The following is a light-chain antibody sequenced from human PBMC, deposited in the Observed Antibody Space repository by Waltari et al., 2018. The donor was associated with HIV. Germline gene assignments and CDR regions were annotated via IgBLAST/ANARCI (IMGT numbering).Light chain of an antibody. V-gene: IGLV10-54*01. Sequence: QAGLTQPPSLSEDLRQNVTITCTGNNNNVGYPGTLWLKQHRGRPPKGIFYRNSVRPAGNPEIISAARSGNTASLTVTGLQSEDEADYYCSAWDITLSAWVFGGGTHRTV. J-gene: IGLJ3*02. CDR1: NNNVGYPG. CDR3: SAWDITLSAWV. CDR2: RNS.